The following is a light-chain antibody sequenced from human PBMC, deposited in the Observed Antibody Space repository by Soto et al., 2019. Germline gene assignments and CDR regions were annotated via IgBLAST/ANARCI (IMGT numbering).Light chain of an antibody. CDR2: EVS. CDR1: SSDVGAYNS. J-gene: IGLJ1*01. V-gene: IGLV2-14*01. Sequence: QSVLTQPASVSGSPGQSITISCTGTSSDVGAYNSVSWFQQHPGKAPQLIIYEVSNRPSGVSDRFSASKSGNTASLTISGLQPEDETEYFCCSSAPESTYVFGTGTKVTVL. CDR3: CSSAPESTYV.